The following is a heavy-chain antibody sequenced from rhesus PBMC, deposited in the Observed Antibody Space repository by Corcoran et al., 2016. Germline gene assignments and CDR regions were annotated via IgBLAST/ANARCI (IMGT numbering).Heavy chain of an antibody. CDR3: VRDYNNGGNSLDV. CDR2: INGSGSST. D-gene: IGHD4-11*01. V-gene: IGHV4-169*02. J-gene: IGHJ5-2*02. CDR1: GDPISRCY. Sequence: QLQLQESGPGLGKPSETLSVPCAVSGDPISRCYRSGIRRAPGKGLEWFGYINGSGSSTNDNHSLKSRVTLSIDTSKNQFSLKLSSVTAAETAVYYCVRDYNNGGNSLDVWGRGVLVTVSS.